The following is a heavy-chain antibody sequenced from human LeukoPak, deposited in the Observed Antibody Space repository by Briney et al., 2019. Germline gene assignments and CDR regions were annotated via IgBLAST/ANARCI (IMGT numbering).Heavy chain of an antibody. V-gene: IGHV3-23*01. CDR3: AKDADISVELVVITSFDS. J-gene: IGHJ4*02. CDR1: GFTFSSYA. D-gene: IGHD3-22*01. Sequence: GGSLRLSCAASGFTFSSYAMSWVRQAPGKGLEWVSAISGSGNRAYHADSVKGRCTISRDNSKNMLYLQMNSLRAEDTALYYCAKDADISVELVVITSFDSWGQGTLVTVSS. CDR2: ISGSGNRA.